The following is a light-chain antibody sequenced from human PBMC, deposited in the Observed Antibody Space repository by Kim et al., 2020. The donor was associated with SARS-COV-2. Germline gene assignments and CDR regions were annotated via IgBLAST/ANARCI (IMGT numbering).Light chain of an antibody. V-gene: IGLV3-1*01. Sequence: SVSPGQTASITCSGDKLGDKYACWYQQKPCQSPVLVIYQDSKRPSGIPGLFSGSNSGNTATLTISGTQAMDEADYYCQAWDSSIRVFGGGTQLTVL. CDR2: QDS. CDR1: KLGDKY. CDR3: QAWDSSIRV. J-gene: IGLJ3*02.